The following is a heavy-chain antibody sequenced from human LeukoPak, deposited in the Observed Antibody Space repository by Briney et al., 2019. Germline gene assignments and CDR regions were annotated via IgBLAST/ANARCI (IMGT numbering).Heavy chain of an antibody. D-gene: IGHD3-22*01. V-gene: IGHV3-23*01. CDR2: IRETGSDT. CDR3: ATYYYDSSGYHHPFDY. J-gene: IGHJ4*02. Sequence: GGSLRLSCAASGFTFSSYTMSWVRQAPGKGLEWVSTIRETGSDTYYADSVKGRFTISRDNSKNTLYLQMNSLRAEDTAVYYCATYYYDSSGYHHPFDYWGQGTLVTVSS. CDR1: GFTFSSYT.